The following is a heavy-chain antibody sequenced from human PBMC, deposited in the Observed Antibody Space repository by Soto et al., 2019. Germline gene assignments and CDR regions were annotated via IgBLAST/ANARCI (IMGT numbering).Heavy chain of an antibody. D-gene: IGHD5-12*01. V-gene: IGHV1-2*02. J-gene: IGHJ4*02. Sequence: ASVKVSCKASGYTFTGYYMHWVRQAPGQGLEWMGWINPNSGGTNYAQKFQGRVTMTRDTSISTAYMELSRLRSDDTAVYYCASMHFNIVATEPHPESDCDYWGQGALVTVSS. CDR1: GYTFTGYY. CDR2: INPNSGGT. CDR3: ASMHFNIVATEPHPESDCDY.